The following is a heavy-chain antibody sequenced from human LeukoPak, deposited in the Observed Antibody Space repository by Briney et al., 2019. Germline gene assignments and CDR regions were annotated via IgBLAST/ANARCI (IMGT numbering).Heavy chain of an antibody. Sequence: SETLSLTCTVSGVSISSYYWSWIRQPAGKGLERIGRIHTSGITNYNPSLKSRVTMSVDKSKNQFSLKLSSVTAADTAVYYCARVLHSSGYFDYWGQEPWPPSPQ. CDR2: IHTSGIT. V-gene: IGHV4-4*07. CDR3: ARVLHSSGYFDY. CDR1: GVSISSYY. D-gene: IGHD6-19*01. J-gene: IGHJ4*01.